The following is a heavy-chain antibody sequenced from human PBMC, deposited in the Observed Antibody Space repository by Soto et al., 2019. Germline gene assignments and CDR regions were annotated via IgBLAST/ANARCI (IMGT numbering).Heavy chain of an antibody. CDR3: ARGTTDYSPNFDY. CDR2: IYHSGSA. J-gene: IGHJ4*02. V-gene: IGHV4-30-2*01. CDR1: GYSISSGGYS. D-gene: IGHD3-9*01. Sequence: TLSLTCGVSGYSISSGGYSWSWIRQPPGKGLEWIGYIYHSGSAYYNPSLKSRVTISVDRSKNQFSLKLSSVTAADTAVYYCARGTTDYSPNFDYWGQGALVTVSS.